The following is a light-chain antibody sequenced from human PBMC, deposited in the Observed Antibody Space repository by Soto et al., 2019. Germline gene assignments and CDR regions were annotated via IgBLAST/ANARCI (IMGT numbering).Light chain of an antibody. Sequence: QSVLTQPPSASGTPGQRVTISCSGSSSNIGSNTVNWYQQFPGTAPKLLIYSNNRRPSGVTDRFSGSKSGTSASLAISGLQSEDEADYYCAAWDDSLNGPVFGGGTKVTVL. CDR2: SNN. V-gene: IGLV1-44*01. CDR3: AAWDDSLNGPV. J-gene: IGLJ2*01. CDR1: SSNIGSNT.